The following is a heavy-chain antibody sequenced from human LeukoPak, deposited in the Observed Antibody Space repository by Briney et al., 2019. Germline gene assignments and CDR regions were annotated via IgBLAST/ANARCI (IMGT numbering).Heavy chain of an antibody. V-gene: IGHV3-7*04. CDR2: IKQDGSEK. CDR1: GFTFSSYW. CDR3: ARRIVTYYYDSSGCLDAFDI. Sequence: PGGSLRLSCAASGFTFSSYWKSWVRQAPGKGLEWVANIKQDGSEKYYVDSVKGRFTISRDNAKNSLYLQMNSLRAEDTALYYCARRIVTYYYDSSGCLDAFDIWGQGTMVTVSS. J-gene: IGHJ3*02. D-gene: IGHD3-22*01.